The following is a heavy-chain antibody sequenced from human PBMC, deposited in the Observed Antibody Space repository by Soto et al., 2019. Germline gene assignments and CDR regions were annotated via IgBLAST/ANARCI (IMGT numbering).Heavy chain of an antibody. CDR1: CGAISNSHW. Sequence: SETLSLTCSVSCGAISNSHWWSWVRQPPNKALEWIAEIYHNGNTSYNPSLKSRVTISVDKSKNQFSLNLISVTAADTAMYYCAGDPVAASGTAFDIWGQGTMVTVSS. J-gene: IGHJ3*02. D-gene: IGHD6-13*01. CDR3: AGDPVAASGTAFDI. CDR2: IYHNGNT. V-gene: IGHV4-4*02.